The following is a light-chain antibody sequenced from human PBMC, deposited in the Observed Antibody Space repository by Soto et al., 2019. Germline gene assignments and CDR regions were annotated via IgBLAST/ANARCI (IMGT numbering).Light chain of an antibody. CDR1: QILSSSY. Sequence: EIELKQSPCARSLWPGERARRSCSASQILSSSYLAWYQQKPGQPPRLLIYGASSRATGIPDRFSGSGSGTDFTLTISRLEPDDFAVYYCQQGSSCHTFGQGTTVDI. V-gene: IGKV3D-20*02. J-gene: IGKJ1*01. CDR2: GAS. CDR3: QQGSSCHT.